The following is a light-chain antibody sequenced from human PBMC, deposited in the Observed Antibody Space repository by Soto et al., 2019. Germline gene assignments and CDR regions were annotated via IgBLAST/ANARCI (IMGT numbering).Light chain of an antibody. CDR2: NDS. CDR1: NIGSKS. Sequence: SYELTQPPSVSVAPGKTARITCGGNNIGSKSVHWYQQKPGQAPVLVIYNDSDRPSGIPERFAGSNSGNTATLTISRVEAGDEADEECQVWDSSSDHVVFGGGIELAVL. CDR3: QVWDSSSDHVV. V-gene: IGLV3-21*04. J-gene: IGLJ2*01.